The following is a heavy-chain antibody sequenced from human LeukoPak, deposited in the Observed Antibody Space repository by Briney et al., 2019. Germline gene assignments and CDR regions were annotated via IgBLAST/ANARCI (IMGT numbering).Heavy chain of an antibody. CDR2: ISAYNGNT. J-gene: IGHJ5*02. V-gene: IGHV1-18*01. CDR3: ARDSGGNWFDP. CDR1: DYTFTSYG. Sequence: GASVKVSCKASDYTFTSYGISWVRQAPGQGLEWMGWISAYNGNTNYAQKFQGRVTITADESTSTAYMELSSLRSEDTAVYYCARDSGGNWFDPWGQGTLVTVSS. D-gene: IGHD3-10*01.